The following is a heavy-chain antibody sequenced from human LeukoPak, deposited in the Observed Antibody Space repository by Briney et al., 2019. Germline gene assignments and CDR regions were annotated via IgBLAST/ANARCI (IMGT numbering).Heavy chain of an antibody. CDR3: AKDWRAAAVGYGMDV. Sequence: GGSLRLSCAASGFTLSSYAMSWGRQAPGKGLEWVSAISGSGGSTYYADSVKGRFTISRDNSKNTLYLQMNSLRTEDTAVYYCAKDWRAAAVGYGMDVWGQGTTVTVSS. J-gene: IGHJ6*02. CDR2: ISGSGGST. V-gene: IGHV3-23*01. D-gene: IGHD6-13*01. CDR1: GFTLSSYA.